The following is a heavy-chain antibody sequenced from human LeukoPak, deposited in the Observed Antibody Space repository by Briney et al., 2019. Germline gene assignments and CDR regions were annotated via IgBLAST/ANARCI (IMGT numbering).Heavy chain of an antibody. Sequence: GASVKVSCKASGYAFTNYYMHWVRQAPGQGLEWMGLISPSGADTIYAQKFQGRVTMTRDTSTSTLYMELSSLRSEDTAVYYCARGLFCATSNCRYFDYWGQGTLVTVSS. V-gene: IGHV1-46*01. CDR3: ARGLFCATSNCRYFDY. D-gene: IGHD1-26*01. CDR1: GYAFTNYY. J-gene: IGHJ4*02. CDR2: ISPSGADT.